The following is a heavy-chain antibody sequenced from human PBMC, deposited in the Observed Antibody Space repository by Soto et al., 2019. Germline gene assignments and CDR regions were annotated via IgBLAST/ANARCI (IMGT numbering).Heavy chain of an antibody. CDR3: VRDQEYSYGMDV. J-gene: IGHJ6*02. CDR1: GDSVASNSAS. V-gene: IGHV6-1*01. CDR2: TYFRSKWYN. Sequence: QTPSLTCAITGDSVASNSASWNWIRQSPSRGLEWLGRTYFRSKWYNDYAVSVKSRITINPDTTKNQFSLQLDSVTPEDTAVYFCVRDQEYSYGMDVWAQGTTVTVSS.